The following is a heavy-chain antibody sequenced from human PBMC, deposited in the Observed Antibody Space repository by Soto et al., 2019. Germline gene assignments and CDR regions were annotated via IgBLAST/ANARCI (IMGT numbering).Heavy chain of an antibody. J-gene: IGHJ4*02. Sequence: GGSLRLSCAASGFTFSSYGMHWVRQAPGKGLEWVAVISYDGSNKYYADSVKGRFTISRDNAKNTLYLQMNSLRAEDTAVYYCASGYSNFDYWGQGTLVTVSS. D-gene: IGHD4-4*01. CDR3: ASGYSNFDY. V-gene: IGHV3-30*03. CDR1: GFTFSSYG. CDR2: ISYDGSNK.